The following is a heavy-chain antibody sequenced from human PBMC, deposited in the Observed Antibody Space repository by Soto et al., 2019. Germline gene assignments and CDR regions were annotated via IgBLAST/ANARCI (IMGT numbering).Heavy chain of an antibody. CDR2: INHSGST. CDR3: ARGSVTTWGYDY. D-gene: IGHD4-17*01. CDR1: GGSFSGYY. J-gene: IGHJ4*02. V-gene: IGHV4-34*01. Sequence: SETMSLTCAVYGGSFSGYYGSWIRQPPGKGLEWIGEINHSGSTNYNPSLKSRVTISVDTSKNQFSLKLSSVTAADTAVYYCARGSVTTWGYDYWGQGTLVTVSS.